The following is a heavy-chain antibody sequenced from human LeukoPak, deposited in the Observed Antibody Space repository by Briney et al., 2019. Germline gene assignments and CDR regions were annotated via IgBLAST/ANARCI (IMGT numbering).Heavy chain of an antibody. J-gene: IGHJ4*02. CDR1: GFTFSSYG. CDR2: IRYDGSNK. V-gene: IGHV3-30*02. D-gene: IGHD6-19*01. Sequence: GGSLRLSCAASGFTFSSYGMHWVRQAPGKGLEWVAFIRYDGSNKYYADSVKGRFTISRDNSKNTLYLQMNSLRAEDAAVYYCAKDPGYSSGWYGFDYFDYWGQGTLVTVSS. CDR3: AKDPGYSSGWYGFDYFDY.